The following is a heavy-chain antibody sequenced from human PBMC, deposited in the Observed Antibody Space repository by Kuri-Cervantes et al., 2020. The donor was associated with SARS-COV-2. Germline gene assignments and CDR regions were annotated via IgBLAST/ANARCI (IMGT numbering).Heavy chain of an antibody. Sequence: GESLKISCAASGFSFSDHYMAWIRQTPGRGLEWVSSISSSTIYTNYADSVKGRLTTSRDNSKNTLYMQMNSLRAEDTAVYYCARDRETFRLGDAFDIWGQGTMVTVSS. V-gene: IGHV3-11*06. CDR1: GFSFSDHY. J-gene: IGHJ3*02. D-gene: IGHD3-3*01. CDR2: ISSSTIYT. CDR3: ARDRETFRLGDAFDI.